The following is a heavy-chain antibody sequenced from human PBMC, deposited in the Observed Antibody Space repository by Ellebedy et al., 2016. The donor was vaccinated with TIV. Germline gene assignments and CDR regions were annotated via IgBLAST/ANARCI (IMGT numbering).Heavy chain of an antibody. Sequence: AASVKVSCKASGYTFTSYYIHWARQAPGQGLEWMGIINCSGGTTTYAQKFQGRLTMTRDTSTSTVYMDLSSLRSEDTAVYYCARQIGGKHNYWGQGTLVTVSS. J-gene: IGHJ4*02. D-gene: IGHD4-23*01. CDR1: GYTFTSYY. CDR3: ARQIGGKHNY. CDR2: INCSGGTT. V-gene: IGHV1-46*01.